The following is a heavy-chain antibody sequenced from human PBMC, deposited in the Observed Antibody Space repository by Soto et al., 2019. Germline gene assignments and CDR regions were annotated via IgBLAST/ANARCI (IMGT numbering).Heavy chain of an antibody. J-gene: IGHJ3*02. D-gene: IGHD2-21*02. Sequence: SVNGACKASGYTNTGYYMHWVRQAPGQGLEWMGWINPNSGGTNYAQKFQGWVTMTRDTSISTAYMELSRLRSDDTAVYYCARAPGVVTAIRYAFDIWGQGTMVTVSS. V-gene: IGHV1-2*04. CDR3: ARAPGVVTAIRYAFDI. CDR2: INPNSGGT. CDR1: GYTNTGYY.